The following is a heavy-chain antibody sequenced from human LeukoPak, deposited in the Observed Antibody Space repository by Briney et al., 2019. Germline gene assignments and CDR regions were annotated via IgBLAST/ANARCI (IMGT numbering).Heavy chain of an antibody. J-gene: IGHJ4*02. D-gene: IGHD1-14*01. CDR3: AKPGPQFDY. Sequence: GGSLRLSCAASGFTFSNYWMHWVRQAPGKGLEWVSAISGSGGSTYYADSVKGRFTIPRDNSKNTLYLQMNSLRAEDTAVYYCAKPGPQFDYWGQGTLVTVSS. CDR2: ISGSGGST. CDR1: GFTFSNYW. V-gene: IGHV3-23*01.